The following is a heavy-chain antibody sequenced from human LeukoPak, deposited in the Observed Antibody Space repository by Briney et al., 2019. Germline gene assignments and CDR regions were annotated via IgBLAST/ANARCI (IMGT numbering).Heavy chain of an antibody. CDR1: GLPIGDFA. J-gene: IGHJ4*02. CDR3: ARESGKFDY. V-gene: IGHV3-43*02. CDR2: ISGDGVST. Sequence: GGSLRLSCVASGLPIGDFAMHWVRQAPGKGLEWVSLISGDGVSTFFTDSVKGRFSISRDNSKNSLFLEMSSLRTEDTAMYYCARESGKFDYWGQGTLVAVSS.